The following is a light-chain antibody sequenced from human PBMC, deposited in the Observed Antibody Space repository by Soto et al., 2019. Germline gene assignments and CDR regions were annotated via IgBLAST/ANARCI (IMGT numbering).Light chain of an antibody. CDR2: DVD. V-gene: IGLV2-11*01. CDR1: GSDVGGYKY. J-gene: IGLJ1*01. Sequence: QSVLTQPRSVSGSPGQSVTISCNGIGSDVGGYKYVSWYQQHPGEVPKLMIYDVDKRPSGVPHRFSGSKSGNTAFLTISGLQGEDEADYYFCSYEGNYLSRFATGTKVTVL. CDR3: CSYEGNYLSR.